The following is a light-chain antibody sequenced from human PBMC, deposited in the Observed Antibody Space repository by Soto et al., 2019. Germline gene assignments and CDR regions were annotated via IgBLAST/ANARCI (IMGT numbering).Light chain of an antibody. CDR3: QQSYSTPRLYT. CDR1: QSISSY. CDR2: AAS. J-gene: IGKJ2*01. Sequence: DIQMTQSPSSLSASVGDRVTITCRASQSISSYLNWYQQKPGKAPKLLIYAASSLQSGVQSRFSGSGSGTDFTLTISSLQPEDFATYYCQQSYSTPRLYTFGQGTKLEIK. V-gene: IGKV1-39*01.